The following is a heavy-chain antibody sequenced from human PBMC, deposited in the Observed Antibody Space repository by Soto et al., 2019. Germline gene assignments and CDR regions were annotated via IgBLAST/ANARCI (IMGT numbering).Heavy chain of an antibody. CDR2: ISDGNGDST. V-gene: IGHV3-23*01. J-gene: IGHJ4*02. Sequence: EVQLLDSGGALVQPGGSLRLSCTASGFTFSSSAMSWVRQSPGKGLEWVSAISDGNGDSTYYAGSVKGRFTISRDNTKNALYLQRNDLRAEETAVYYWAKGGGGDHGYWGQGTLVTVSS. D-gene: IGHD2-21*02. CDR3: AKGGGGDHGY. CDR1: GFTFSSSA.